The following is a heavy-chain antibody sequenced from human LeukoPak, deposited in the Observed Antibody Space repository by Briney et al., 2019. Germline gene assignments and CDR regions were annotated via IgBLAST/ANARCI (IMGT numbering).Heavy chain of an antibody. Sequence: GGSLRLSCGTSGFTISNAWMSWVRQVPGRGLEWVGRIKTNAEGGTTDYAAPVKGRFAISRDDSKDTLHLQMNSLKTEDTAVYYCFAPRNLNYWGRGTLVTVSS. CDR2: IKTNAEGGTT. V-gene: IGHV3-15*01. J-gene: IGHJ4*02. CDR1: GFTISNAW. CDR3: FAPRNLNY. D-gene: IGHD1-14*01.